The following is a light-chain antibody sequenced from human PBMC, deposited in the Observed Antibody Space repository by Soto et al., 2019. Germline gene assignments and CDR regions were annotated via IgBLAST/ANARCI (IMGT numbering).Light chain of an antibody. CDR2: GAS. CDR3: LQDYNYPFT. CDR1: QDIRKD. V-gene: IGKV1-6*01. Sequence: AIQMTQSPSSLSASVGDRVTITCRASQDIRKDLAWYQQKPGKAPQILIYGASTLQTGVASRFSGSGSATDFTLTISSLQPKDSAAYYCLQDYNYPFTFGGGTKVDIK. J-gene: IGKJ4*01.